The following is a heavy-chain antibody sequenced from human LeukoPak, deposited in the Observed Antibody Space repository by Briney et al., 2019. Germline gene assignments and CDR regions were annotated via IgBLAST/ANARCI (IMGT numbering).Heavy chain of an antibody. CDR3: ARVATLGYSYGYVPY. D-gene: IGHD5-18*01. Sequence: PSETLSLTCTVSGGSISSGDYYWSWIRQPPGKGLEWIGYIYYSGNTYYNPSLKSRVTISVDTSKNQFSLKLSSVTAADTAVYYCARVATLGYSYGYVPYWGQGTLVTVSS. CDR2: IYYSGNT. J-gene: IGHJ4*02. V-gene: IGHV4-30-4*01. CDR1: GGSISSGDYY.